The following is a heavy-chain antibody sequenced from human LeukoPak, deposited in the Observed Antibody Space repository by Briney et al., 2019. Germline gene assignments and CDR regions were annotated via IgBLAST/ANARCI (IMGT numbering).Heavy chain of an antibody. V-gene: IGHV3-30*03. CDR1: GFTFSSYG. J-gene: IGHJ4*02. CDR3: ARDHPFLMGYIVGASHDY. D-gene: IGHD1-26*01. CDR2: ISYDGSNK. Sequence: GGSLRLSCAASGFTFSSYGMHWVRQAPGKGLEWVAVISYDGSNKYYADSVKGRFTISRDNSKNTLYLQMSSLRAEDTAVYYCARDHPFLMGYIVGASHDYWGQGTLVTVSS.